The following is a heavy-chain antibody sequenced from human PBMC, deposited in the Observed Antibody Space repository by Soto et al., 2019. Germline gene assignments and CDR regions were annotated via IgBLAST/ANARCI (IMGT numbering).Heavy chain of an antibody. Sequence: QITLKESGPTLVRPTQTLTLTCTFSGFSLSTTGVGVGWIRQPPGKALEWLALIYWDDDKRYSPSLKTRLTISTDTSKNEVILTMTNMDPVDTATYSCAQRLPHYGLGRERGTWFDPWGQGTLVTVSS. J-gene: IGHJ5*02. D-gene: IGHD3-10*01. CDR1: GFSLSTTGVG. CDR2: IYWDDDK. CDR3: AQRLPHYGLGRERGTWFDP. V-gene: IGHV2-5*02.